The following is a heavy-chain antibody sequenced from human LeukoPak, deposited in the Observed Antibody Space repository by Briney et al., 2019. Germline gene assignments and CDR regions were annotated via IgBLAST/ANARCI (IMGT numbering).Heavy chain of an antibody. Sequence: SQTLSLTCTVSGASISSGPYYWSWIRQPAGKPLEWIGRIFTSGSTNYNPSLKSRATISLDTSKNQFSLNLSSVIAADTAMYYCARGVVDMATSFGYWGQGTLVTVSS. CDR1: GASISSGPYY. V-gene: IGHV4-61*02. CDR3: ARGVVDMATSFGY. D-gene: IGHD5-24*01. CDR2: IFTSGST. J-gene: IGHJ4*02.